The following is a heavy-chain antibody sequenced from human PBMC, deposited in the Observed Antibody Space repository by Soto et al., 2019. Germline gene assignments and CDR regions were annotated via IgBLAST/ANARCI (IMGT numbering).Heavy chain of an antibody. CDR3: ARDERDSCSGGACFYFDY. CDR1: GYTFTSYG. CDR2: ISTYNGNT. J-gene: IGHJ4*01. Sequence: ASVKVSCKASGYTFTSYGISWVRQAPGQGLEWLGWISTYNGNTNSAPRLQGRLTLTTDTSTNTAYMELRSLTSDDTAVYYCARDERDSCSGGACFYFDYGAEEPRS. D-gene: IGHD2-15*01. V-gene: IGHV1-18*04.